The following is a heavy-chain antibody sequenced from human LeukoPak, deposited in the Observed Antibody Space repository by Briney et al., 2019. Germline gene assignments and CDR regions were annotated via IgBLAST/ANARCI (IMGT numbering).Heavy chain of an antibody. Sequence: GGSLRLSCSASGFTFTSYPMTWVRQAPGEGLEWVSSVSGSAGRTYYADSVKGRFTISRDNSKNTLYLQMNSLRAEDTAVYYCAKDAYRYYDSSDYYRPYYFDYWGQGTRVTVSS. CDR3: AKDAYRYYDSSDYYRPYYFDY. V-gene: IGHV3-23*01. CDR2: VSGSAGRT. J-gene: IGHJ4*02. CDR1: GFTFTSYP. D-gene: IGHD3-22*01.